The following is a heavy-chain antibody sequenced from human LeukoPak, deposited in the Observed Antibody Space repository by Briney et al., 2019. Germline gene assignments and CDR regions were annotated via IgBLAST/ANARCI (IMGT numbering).Heavy chain of an antibody. Sequence: GASVKLSCKTSGYTFNDHYIDWVPQAPGQGLEWMGRIEPSSGGTNYAQNFQGRVTLTRDTSIRTAYMDLKRLTSDDTATYYCARSLKAGGDFWGQGTLVTVSS. CDR3: ARSLKAGGDF. J-gene: IGHJ4*02. D-gene: IGHD1-26*01. V-gene: IGHV1-2*06. CDR1: GYTFNDHY. CDR2: IEPSSGGT.